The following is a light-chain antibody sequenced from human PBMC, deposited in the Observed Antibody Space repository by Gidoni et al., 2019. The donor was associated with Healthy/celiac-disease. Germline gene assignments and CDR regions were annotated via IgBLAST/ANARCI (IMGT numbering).Light chain of an antibody. Sequence: EIVLPQSPGTLSLSPGERATLSCRASQSVSSTHLAWYQQKPGQAPRLLIYGASSRATGIPDRFSGSESGTDFTLTISRLEPEDFAVYYCQQYGSSPLTFGGGTKVEIK. CDR3: QQYGSSPLT. J-gene: IGKJ4*01. CDR2: GAS. V-gene: IGKV3-20*01. CDR1: QSVSSTH.